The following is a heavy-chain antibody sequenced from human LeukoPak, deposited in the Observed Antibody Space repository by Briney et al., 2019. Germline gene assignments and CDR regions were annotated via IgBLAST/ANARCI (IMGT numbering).Heavy chain of an antibody. J-gene: IGHJ4*02. Sequence: SETLSLTCTVSGGSISSYFWTWIRQPPGKGLEWIGEINHSGSTNYNPSLKSRVTISVDTSKNQFSLKLTSVTAADTAVYYCARRSKDSSGYYYFDYWGQGTLVTVSS. CDR3: ARRSKDSSGYYYFDY. V-gene: IGHV4-34*01. CDR2: INHSGST. D-gene: IGHD3-22*01. CDR1: GGSISSYF.